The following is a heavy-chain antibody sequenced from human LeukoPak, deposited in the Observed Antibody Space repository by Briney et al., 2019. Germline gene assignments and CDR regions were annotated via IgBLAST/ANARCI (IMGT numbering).Heavy chain of an antibody. D-gene: IGHD1-26*01. CDR1: GFTFDDYA. CDR2: ISWNSGSI. CDR3: AKDMGRSGSYRFDY. V-gene: IGHV3-9*01. Sequence: PGGSLRLSCAASGFTFDDYAMHWVRQAPGKGLEWVSGISWNSGSIGYADSVKGRFTISRDNAKNSLYLQMNSLRAEDTALYYCAKDMGRSGSYRFDYWGQGTLVTVSS. J-gene: IGHJ4*02.